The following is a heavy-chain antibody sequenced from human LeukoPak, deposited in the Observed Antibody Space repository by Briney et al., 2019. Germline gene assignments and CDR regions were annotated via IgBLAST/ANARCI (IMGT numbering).Heavy chain of an antibody. V-gene: IGHV4-4*02. Sequence: SETLSLTCAVSGGSISSSNWWSWVRQPPGKGLEWIGSIYHSGSTYYNPSLKSRVTISVDTSKNQFSLKLSSVTAADTAVYYCARRPSYGSGSYNPSRYYYYYYMDVWGKGTTVTISS. J-gene: IGHJ6*03. CDR3: ARRPSYGSGSYNPSRYYYYYYMDV. CDR1: GGSISSSNW. D-gene: IGHD3-10*01. CDR2: IYHSGST.